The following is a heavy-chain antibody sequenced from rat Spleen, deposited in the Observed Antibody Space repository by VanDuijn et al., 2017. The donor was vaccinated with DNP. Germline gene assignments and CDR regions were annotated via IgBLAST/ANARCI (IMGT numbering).Heavy chain of an antibody. Sequence: EVQLQESGPGLVKPSQSLSLTCSVTGYSITSAYRWNWIRKFPGNKLEWMGFISSAGSTNYNPSLKSRISITRDTSKNQFFLHLNSVTTEDTATYYCARWGDYFDYWGQGVMVTVSS. J-gene: IGHJ2*01. CDR1: GYSITSAYR. V-gene: IGHV3-3*01. CDR2: ISSAGST. CDR3: ARWGDYFDY.